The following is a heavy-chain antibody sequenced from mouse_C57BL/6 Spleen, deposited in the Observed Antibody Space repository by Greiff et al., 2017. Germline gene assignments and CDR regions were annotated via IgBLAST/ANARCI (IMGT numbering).Heavy chain of an antibody. V-gene: IGHV1-64*01. J-gene: IGHJ4*01. CDR2: IHPNSGST. CDR3: YYLYPYYYAMDY. Sequence: VQLQQSGAELVKPGASVKLSCKASGYNFTSYWMHWVKQRPGQGLEWIGMIHPNSGSTNYNEKFKSKATLTVDKSSSTAYMQLSRLTSEDSAVXYCYYLYPYYYAMDYWGQGTSVTVSS. CDR1: GYNFTSYW. D-gene: IGHD5-5*01.